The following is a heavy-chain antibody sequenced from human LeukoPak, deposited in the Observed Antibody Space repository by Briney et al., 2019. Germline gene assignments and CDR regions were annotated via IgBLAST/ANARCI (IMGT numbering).Heavy chain of an antibody. J-gene: IGHJ4*02. CDR1: GGTFSSYA. CDR3: ARSKYYYDSRRFDFDY. D-gene: IGHD3-22*01. Sequence: SVKVSCKASGGTFSSYAISWVRQAPGQGLELMGGIIPIFGTANYAQKFQGRVTITADESTSTAYMELSSLRSEDTAVYYCARSKYYYDSRRFDFDYWGQGTLVTVSS. V-gene: IGHV1-69*13. CDR2: IIPIFGTA.